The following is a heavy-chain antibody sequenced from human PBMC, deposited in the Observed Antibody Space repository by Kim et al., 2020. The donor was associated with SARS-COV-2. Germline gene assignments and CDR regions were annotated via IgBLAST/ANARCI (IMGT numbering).Heavy chain of an antibody. V-gene: IGHV4-59*01. CDR3: ARGKRGYSYGHDGSGGWFDP. CDR2: IYYSGST. D-gene: IGHD5-18*01. Sequence: SETLSLTCTVSGGSISSYYWSWIRQPPGKGLEWIGYIYYSGSTNYNPSLKSRVTISVDTSKNQFSLKLSSVTAADTAVYYCARGKRGYSYGHDGSGGWFDPWGQGTLVTVSS. CDR1: GGSISSYY. J-gene: IGHJ5*02.